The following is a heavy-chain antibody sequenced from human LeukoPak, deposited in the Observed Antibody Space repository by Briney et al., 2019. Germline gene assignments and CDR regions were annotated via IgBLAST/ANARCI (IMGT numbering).Heavy chain of an antibody. J-gene: IGHJ5*02. Sequence: GGSLRLSCAASGFTFSSYAMSWVRQAPGKGLVWVSAIGGSGDSTYYADSVKGRFTISRDNSRNTLYLQMNSLSAEDTAVYYCANLPTTVTNSAPNNWFDPWGQGTLVTVSS. CDR2: IGGSGDST. V-gene: IGHV3-23*01. D-gene: IGHD4-17*01. CDR3: ANLPTTVTNSAPNNWFDP. CDR1: GFTFSSYA.